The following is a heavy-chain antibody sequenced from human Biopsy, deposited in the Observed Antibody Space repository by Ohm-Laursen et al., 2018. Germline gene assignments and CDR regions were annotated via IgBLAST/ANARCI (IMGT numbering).Heavy chain of an antibody. Sequence: SETLSLTCTVSGGSISSSTTYYWAWPRQPPGKGLEWIGSIYNTETTFYNPSLKSRVTISFDTSTNQFSLKVSSVTAADTALYFCARHPTGFWFDPWGHGTLVTVSS. J-gene: IGHJ5*02. CDR1: GGSISSSTTYY. CDR3: ARHPTGFWFDP. CDR2: IYNTETT. V-gene: IGHV4-39*01.